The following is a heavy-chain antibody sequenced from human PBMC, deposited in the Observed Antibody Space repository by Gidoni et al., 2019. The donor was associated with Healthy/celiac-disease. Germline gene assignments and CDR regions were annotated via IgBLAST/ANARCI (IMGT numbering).Heavy chain of an antibody. CDR1: GYTFTSYG. Sequence: GKKPGASVKVSCKASGYTFTSYGISWVRQAPGQGLEWMGWISAYNGNTNYAQKLQGRVTMTTDTSTSTAYMELRILRSDDTAVYYCARVELIPPDYYDSSGYYSPWGQGTLVTVSS. CDR3: ARVELIPPDYYDSSGYYSP. D-gene: IGHD3-22*01. CDR2: ISAYNGNT. V-gene: IGHV1-18*04. J-gene: IGHJ5*02.